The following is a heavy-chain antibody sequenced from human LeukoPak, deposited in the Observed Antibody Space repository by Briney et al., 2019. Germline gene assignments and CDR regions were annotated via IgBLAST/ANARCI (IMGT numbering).Heavy chain of an antibody. CDR3: ARETVVGMYYFDC. V-gene: IGHV1-69*13. CDR1: GGTFSSYA. D-gene: IGHD1-14*01. CDR2: IIPIFGTA. Sequence: HGASVKVSCKASGGTFSSYAISWVRQAPGQGLEWMGGIIPIFGTANYAQKFQGRVTITADESTSTAYMELSSLRSEDTAVYYCARETVVGMYYFDCWGQGTLVTVSS. J-gene: IGHJ4*02.